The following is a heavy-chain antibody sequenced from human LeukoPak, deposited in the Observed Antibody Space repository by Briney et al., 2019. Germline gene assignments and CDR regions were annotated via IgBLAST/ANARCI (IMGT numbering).Heavy chain of an antibody. CDR1: GGTFSSYA. CDR3: ALNKMVRGVIPFDY. J-gene: IGHJ4*02. CDR2: IIPIFGTA. V-gene: IGHV1-69*13. Sequence: GASVKVSCKASGGTFSSYAISWVRQAPGQGLEWVGGIIPIFGTANYAQKFQGRVTITADESTSTAYMELSSLRSEDTAVYYCALNKMVRGVIPFDYWGQETLVTVSS. D-gene: IGHD3-10*01.